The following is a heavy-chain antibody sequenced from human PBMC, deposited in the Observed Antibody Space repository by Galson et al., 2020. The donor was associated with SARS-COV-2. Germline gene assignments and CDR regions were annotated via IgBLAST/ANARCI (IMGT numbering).Heavy chain of an antibody. V-gene: IGHV3-23*05. CDR1: GFTFSSFA. CDR2: IGSNFISHT. Sequence: AGSLRLTCAASGFTFSSFAMSWVRQAPEKGLEWVSAIGSNFISHTYSADSVQGRFTISRDNTRNTLYLKMSSLRAEAAAVYYCVTGGAGSLFGSWGQGTPVTVSS. D-gene: IGHD2-15*01. CDR3: VTGGAGSLFGS. J-gene: IGHJ4*02.